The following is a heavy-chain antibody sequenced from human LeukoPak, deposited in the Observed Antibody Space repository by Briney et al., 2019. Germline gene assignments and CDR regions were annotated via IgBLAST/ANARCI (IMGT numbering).Heavy chain of an antibody. CDR3: ARGTGYSSSWYYGYYYYYYMDV. CDR1: GGSFSGYY. Sequence: SETLSLTCAVYGGSFSGYYWSWIRQPPGKGLEWIGEINRSGSTNYNSSLKRRVTISVDTSKNQFSLRLSSVTAADTAVYYCARGTGYSSSWYYGYYYYYYMDVWGKGTTVTISS. CDR2: INRSGST. J-gene: IGHJ6*03. D-gene: IGHD6-13*01. V-gene: IGHV4-34*01.